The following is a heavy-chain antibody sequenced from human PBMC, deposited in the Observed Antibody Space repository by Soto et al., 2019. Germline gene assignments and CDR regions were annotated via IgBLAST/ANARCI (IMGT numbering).Heavy chain of an antibody. CDR2: ISADNGNT. V-gene: IGHV1-18*01. CDR3: ARSPSTYYDFWSGYYTDYYYGMDC. J-gene: IGHJ6*02. Sequence: ASVEVSCQASCYIFHSYGISWVRKATGQGLEWIGWISADNGNTNYAQKLQGRVTMTTDTSTSTAYMELRSLRSDDTAVYYCARSPSTYYDFWSGYYTDYYYGMDCWGQGTTVTVSS. CDR1: CYIFHSYG. D-gene: IGHD3-3*01.